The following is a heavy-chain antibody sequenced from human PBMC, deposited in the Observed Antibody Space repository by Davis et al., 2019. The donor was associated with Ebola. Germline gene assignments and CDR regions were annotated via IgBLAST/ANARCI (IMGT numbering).Heavy chain of an antibody. Sequence: GGSLRLSCAASEFTFSSYGMHWVRQAPGKGLEWVAVIWYDGSKTYYADSVKGRFSISRDNSKNTLYLQLNSLRAEDTAVYYCARGGYGGSYYVDYWGQGTLVTVSS. CDR2: IWYDGSKT. V-gene: IGHV3-33*01. J-gene: IGHJ4*02. CDR3: ARGGYGGSYYVDY. CDR1: EFTFSSYG. D-gene: IGHD1-26*01.